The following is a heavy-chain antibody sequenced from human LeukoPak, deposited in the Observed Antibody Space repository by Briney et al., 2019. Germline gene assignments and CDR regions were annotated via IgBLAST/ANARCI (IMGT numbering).Heavy chain of an antibody. D-gene: IGHD6-19*01. CDR3: AKDEPLYSSGLWGYFQH. Sequence: PGGSLRLSCAASGFTFSSYAMTWVRQAPGKGLEWVSAISGSGCSTYYADSVKGRFTISRDNSKNTLYLQMNSLRAEDKAVYYCAKDEPLYSSGLWGYFQHWGQGTLVTVSS. V-gene: IGHV3-23*01. J-gene: IGHJ1*01. CDR1: GFTFSSYA. CDR2: ISGSGCST.